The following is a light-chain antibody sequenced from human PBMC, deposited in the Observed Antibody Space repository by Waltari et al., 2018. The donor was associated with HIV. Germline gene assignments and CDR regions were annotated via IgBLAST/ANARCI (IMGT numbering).Light chain of an antibody. CDR1: QGISSN. Sequence: DIQLTQSPSFLSASVGDRVTITSRASQGISSNLAWYQQKPGQAPTLLIYAASSLPTGVPSRFSGSGSGTEFTLTVRRLQPEDFATYFCQHLNSFPPFTFGPGTTVDVK. V-gene: IGKV1-9*01. CDR2: AAS. J-gene: IGKJ3*01. CDR3: QHLNSFPPFT.